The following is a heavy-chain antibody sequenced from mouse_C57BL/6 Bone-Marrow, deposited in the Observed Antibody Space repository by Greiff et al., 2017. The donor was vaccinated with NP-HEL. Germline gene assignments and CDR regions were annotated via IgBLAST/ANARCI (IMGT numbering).Heavy chain of an antibody. CDR1: GYTFTDYY. D-gene: IGHD2-4*01. V-gene: IGHV1-76*01. J-gene: IGHJ4*01. CDR3: ARSPSTMITTRYYAMDY. CDR2: IYPGSGNT. Sequence: VQLQQSGAELVRPGASVKLSCKASGYTFTDYYINWVKQRPGQGLEWIARIYPGSGNTYYNEKFKGKATLTAEKSSSTAYMQLSSLTSEDSAVYFCARSPSTMITTRYYAMDYWGQGTSVTVSS.